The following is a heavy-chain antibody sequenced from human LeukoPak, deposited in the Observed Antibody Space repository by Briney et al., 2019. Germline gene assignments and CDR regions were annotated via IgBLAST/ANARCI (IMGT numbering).Heavy chain of an antibody. Sequence: PGGSLRLSCAASGFTVSSNYMTWVRQAPGQGLDCVSVIYSVGSGGSTYYANSVKGRFTISRDNSENTLYLQMNSLSADDTAVYYCARVMLGDYLGSLDCWGQGALVTVSS. V-gene: IGHV3-53*01. D-gene: IGHD4-17*01. J-gene: IGHJ4*02. CDR2: IYSVGSGGST. CDR1: GFTVSSNY. CDR3: ARVMLGDYLGSLDC.